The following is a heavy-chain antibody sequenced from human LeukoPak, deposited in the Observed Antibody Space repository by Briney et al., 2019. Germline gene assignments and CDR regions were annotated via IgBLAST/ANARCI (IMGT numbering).Heavy chain of an antibody. V-gene: IGHV3-23*01. CDR1: GFTFSSYA. CDR2: ISGSGGST. CDR3: AKDRVCSGGSCYDVFDI. Sequence: PGGSLRLSCAASGFTFSSYAMSWVRQAPGKGLEWVSAISGSGGSTYYADSVKGRFTISRDNSKNTLYLQMNSLGAEDTAIYYCAKDRVCSGGSCYDVFDIWGQGTVVIVSS. D-gene: IGHD2-15*01. J-gene: IGHJ3*02.